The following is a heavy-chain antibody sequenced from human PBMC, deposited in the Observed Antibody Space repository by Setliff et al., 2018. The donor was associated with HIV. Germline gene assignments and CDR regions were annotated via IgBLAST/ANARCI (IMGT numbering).Heavy chain of an antibody. CDR2: ISSNGGST. Sequence: GGSLRLSCAASGFTFSSYAMHWVRQAPGKGLEYVSAISSNGGSTYYANSVKGRFTISRDNSKNTLYLQMGSLRAEDMAVYYCARALYGDYGAFDIWGQGTMVTVS. D-gene: IGHD4-17*01. CDR3: ARALYGDYGAFDI. J-gene: IGHJ3*02. V-gene: IGHV3-64*01. CDR1: GFTFSSYA.